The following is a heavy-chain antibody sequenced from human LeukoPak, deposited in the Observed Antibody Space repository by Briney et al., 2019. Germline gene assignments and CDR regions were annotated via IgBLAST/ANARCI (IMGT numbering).Heavy chain of an antibody. V-gene: IGHV4-34*01. CDR2: INHSGST. Sequence: PSETLSLTCAVYGGSFSGYYWSWIRQPPGKGLEWIGEINHSGSTNYNPSLKSRVTISVDTSKNQFSLKLSSVTAADTAVYYCARRRAVVVPAAHFDYWGQGTLVTVSS. CDR1: GGSFSGYY. D-gene: IGHD2-2*01. CDR3: ARRRAVVVPAAHFDY. J-gene: IGHJ4*02.